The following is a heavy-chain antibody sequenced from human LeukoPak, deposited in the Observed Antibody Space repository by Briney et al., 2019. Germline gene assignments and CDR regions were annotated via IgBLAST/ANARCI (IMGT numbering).Heavy chain of an antibody. D-gene: IGHD6-19*01. CDR3: ARGIAMAYFDY. V-gene: IGHV4-34*01. CDR2: INHSGST. CDR1: GGSFSVYY. J-gene: IGHJ4*02. Sequence: SETLSLTCAVYGGSFSVYYWSWIRQPPGKGLEWIGEINHSGSTNYNPSLKSRFTISVDTSKNQFSLKLSSVTAADTDVYYCARGIAMAYFDYWGQGTLVTVSS.